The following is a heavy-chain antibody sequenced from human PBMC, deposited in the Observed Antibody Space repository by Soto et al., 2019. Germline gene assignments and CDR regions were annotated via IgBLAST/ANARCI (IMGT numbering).Heavy chain of an antibody. Sequence: SETLSLTCAVYGGSFSGYYWSWIRQPPGKGLEWIGEINHSGSTNYNPSLKSRVTISVDTSKNQFSLKLSSVTAADTAVYYCARGIAARYWGQGTLVTVSS. CDR3: ARGIAARY. V-gene: IGHV4-34*01. J-gene: IGHJ4*02. CDR1: GGSFSGYY. CDR2: INHSGST. D-gene: IGHD6-6*01.